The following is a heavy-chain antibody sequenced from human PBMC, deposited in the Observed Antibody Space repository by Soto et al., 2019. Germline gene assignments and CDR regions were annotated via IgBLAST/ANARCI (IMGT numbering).Heavy chain of an antibody. Sequence: PGGSLRLSCAASGFTFSSFVLHWVRQAPGKGLEWVSLISSDGNKIYYADSVKGRFTISRDNSKNTLYLQMNSLRAEDTAVYYCAKEGSDYDILTGSGYYGMGVWAQGTTVTISS. CDR2: ISSDGNKI. CDR3: AKEGSDYDILTGSGYYGMGV. V-gene: IGHV3-30*01. CDR1: GFTFSSFV. D-gene: IGHD3-9*01. J-gene: IGHJ6*02.